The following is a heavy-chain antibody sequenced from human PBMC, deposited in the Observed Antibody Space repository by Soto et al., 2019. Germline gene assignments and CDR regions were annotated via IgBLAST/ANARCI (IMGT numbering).Heavy chain of an antibody. Sequence: GESLKISCKGSGYSFTSYWISWVRQMPGKGLEWMGRIDPSDSYTNYSPSFQGHVTISADKSTSTAYLQWSSLKASDTAMYYCARQGAAAAGPFDYWGQGTLVTVSS. CDR3: ARQGAAAAGPFDY. J-gene: IGHJ4*02. CDR1: GYSFTSYW. D-gene: IGHD6-13*01. CDR2: IDPSDSYT. V-gene: IGHV5-10-1*01.